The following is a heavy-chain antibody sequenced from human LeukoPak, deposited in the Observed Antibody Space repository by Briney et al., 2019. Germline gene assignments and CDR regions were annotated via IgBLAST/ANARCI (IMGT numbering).Heavy chain of an antibody. CDR2: IPYDGDNK. Sequence: GGSLRLSCAASGFTFSSYGMHWVRQAPGKGLEYVAFIPYDGDNKYYVDSVKGRFTISRDNSKNTLYLQMNSLRAEDTAVYYCARGGGGFFDYWGQGTLVTVSS. D-gene: IGHD3-16*01. CDR1: GFTFSSYG. CDR3: ARGGGGFFDY. J-gene: IGHJ4*02. V-gene: IGHV3-30*02.